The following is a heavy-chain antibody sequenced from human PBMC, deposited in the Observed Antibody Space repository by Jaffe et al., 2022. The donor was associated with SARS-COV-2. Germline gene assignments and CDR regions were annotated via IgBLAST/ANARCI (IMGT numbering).Heavy chain of an antibody. CDR1: GYTFTSYA. CDR2: INTNTGNP. CDR3: ARGPPPNDILTGSQDYYYYYYMDV. D-gene: IGHD3-9*01. J-gene: IGHJ6*03. Sequence: QVQLVQSGSELKKPGASVKVSCKASGYTFTSYAMNWVRQAPGQGLEWMGWINTNTGNPTYAQGFTGRFVFSLDTSVSTAYLQISSLKAEDTAVYYCARGPPPNDILTGSQDYYYYYYMDVWGKGTTVTVSS. V-gene: IGHV7-4-1*02.